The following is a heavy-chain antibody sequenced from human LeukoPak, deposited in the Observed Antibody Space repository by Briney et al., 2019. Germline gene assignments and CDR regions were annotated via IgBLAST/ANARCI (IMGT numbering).Heavy chain of an antibody. D-gene: IGHD3-10*01. J-gene: IGHJ4*02. Sequence: SETLSLTCTVSGGSISNYYWSWIRQSPEKGLEWIGHIYYSGSTKYNPSLKSRVTMSVDTSKNQFSLKLSSVTAADTAVYYCARSMVRGVTPFDYWGQGTLVTVSS. CDR2: IYYSGST. CDR1: GGSISNYY. CDR3: ARSMVRGVTPFDY. V-gene: IGHV4-59*01.